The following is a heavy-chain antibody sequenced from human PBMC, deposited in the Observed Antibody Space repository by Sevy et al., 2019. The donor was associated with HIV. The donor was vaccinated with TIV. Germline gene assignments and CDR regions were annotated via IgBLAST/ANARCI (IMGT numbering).Heavy chain of an antibody. CDR3: ARGLYSSGP. J-gene: IGHJ3*01. D-gene: IGHD6-19*01. CDR1: GFTLSKYW. Sequence: GGSLRLSCAASGFTLSKYWMSWVSQAPGKGLEWVANIKEDGSEKYYVDSVKGRLTISRDNAKNSVDLQMNGLRVEDTAVYYCARGLYSSGPWGQGTMVTVSS. CDR2: IKEDGSEK. V-gene: IGHV3-7*01.